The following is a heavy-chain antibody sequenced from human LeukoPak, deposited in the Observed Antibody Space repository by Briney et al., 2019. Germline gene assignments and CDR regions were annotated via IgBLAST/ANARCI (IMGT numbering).Heavy chain of an antibody. CDR3: ARVGGSGSYSLDY. Sequence: SETLSLTCTVSGGSISSGGYYWSWIRQPPGKGLEWIGYIYHSGSTYYNPSLKSRVTISVDRSKNQFSLKLSSVTAADTAVYYCARVGGSGSYSLDYWGQGTLVTVSS. CDR2: IYHSGST. D-gene: IGHD1-26*01. CDR1: GGSISSGGYY. J-gene: IGHJ4*02. V-gene: IGHV4-30-2*01.